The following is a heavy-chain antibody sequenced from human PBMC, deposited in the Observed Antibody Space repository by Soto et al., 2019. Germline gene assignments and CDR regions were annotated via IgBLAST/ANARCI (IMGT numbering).Heavy chain of an antibody. V-gene: IGHV3-7*01. CDR2: INEDGSEK. CDR3: ARGDNPEY. D-gene: IGHD1-1*01. J-gene: IGHJ4*02. CDR1: GFTFSSHW. Sequence: EVQLVESGGGLVQPGGSLRPSCAASGFTFSSHWMTWVRQAPGKGLEWVANINEDGSEKYYVDSVKGRFTISRDNAKNSLYLQMNSLRVEDTALFYCARGDNPEYWGQGTLVTVSS.